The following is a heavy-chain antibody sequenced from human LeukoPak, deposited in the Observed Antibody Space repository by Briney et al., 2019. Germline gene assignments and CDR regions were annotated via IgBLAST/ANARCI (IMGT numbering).Heavy chain of an antibody. CDR1: GFTFSNYE. J-gene: IGHJ4*02. Sequence: GRSLRLSCAASGFTFSNYEMNWVRQAPGKGLEWVSYMSASGTTIYYADSVKGRFTISRDNAKNSLYLQMNSLRVEDTAVYFCARRFGYWGQGTLVTVSS. V-gene: IGHV3-48*03. CDR2: MSASGTTI. CDR3: ARRFGY.